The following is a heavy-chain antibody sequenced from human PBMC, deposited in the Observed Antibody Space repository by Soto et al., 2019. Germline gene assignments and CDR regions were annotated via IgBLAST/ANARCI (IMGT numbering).Heavy chain of an antibody. D-gene: IGHD3-3*01. V-gene: IGHV3-23*01. CDR2: ISGSGGST. CDR3: AKDRGYDFWSGYVKPSYYYGMDV. J-gene: IGHJ6*02. Sequence: PGGSLRLSCAASGCTFSSYAMSWVRQAPGKGLEWVSAISGSGGSTYYADSVKGRFTISRDNSKNTLYLQMNSLRAEDTAVYYCAKDRGYDFWSGYVKPSYYYGMDVWGQGTTVTVSS. CDR1: GCTFSSYA.